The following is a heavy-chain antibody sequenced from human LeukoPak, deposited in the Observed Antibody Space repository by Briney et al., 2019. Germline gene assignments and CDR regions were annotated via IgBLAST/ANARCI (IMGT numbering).Heavy chain of an antibody. Sequence: SETLSLTCTVSGYSISGDYWSWIRQPPGKGLEWIGWIHDSRTTNYNPPLKSRVTMSVDTSKNQFSLKVSSVTAADTAVYYCARGGASSRYFDYWGQGTLVTVSS. D-gene: IGHD2-2*01. J-gene: IGHJ4*02. CDR2: IHDSRTT. V-gene: IGHV4-59*01. CDR1: GYSISGDY. CDR3: ARGGASSRYFDY.